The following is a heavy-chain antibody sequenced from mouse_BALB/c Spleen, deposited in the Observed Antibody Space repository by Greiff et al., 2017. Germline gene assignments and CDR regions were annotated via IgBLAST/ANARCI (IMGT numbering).Heavy chain of an antibody. Sequence: QVQLKQSGAELAKPGASVKMSCKASGYTFTSYWMHWVKQRPGQGLEWIGYINPSTGYTEYNQKFKDKATLTADKSSSTAYMQLSSLTSEDSAVYYCARKKYGNYDYWGQGTTLTVSS. D-gene: IGHD2-10*02. CDR1: GYTFTSYW. V-gene: IGHV1-7*01. CDR2: INPSTGYT. J-gene: IGHJ2*01. CDR3: ARKKYGNYDY.